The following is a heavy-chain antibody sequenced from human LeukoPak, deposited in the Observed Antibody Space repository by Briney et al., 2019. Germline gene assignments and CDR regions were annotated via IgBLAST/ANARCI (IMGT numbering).Heavy chain of an antibody. CDR3: AKTSTLYASSWFDN. J-gene: IGHJ4*02. CDR1: GFTFGRFG. CDR2: ISYDGAHT. Sequence: GGSLRLSCTASGFTFGRFGMHWVRQAPGKGLEWVAIISYDGAHTYYAESVMGRFTLSRDNSKSTLYLQMDSLRDEDTAMYYCAKTSTLYASSWFDNWGQGTLVTVSS. V-gene: IGHV3-30*18. D-gene: IGHD6-13*01.